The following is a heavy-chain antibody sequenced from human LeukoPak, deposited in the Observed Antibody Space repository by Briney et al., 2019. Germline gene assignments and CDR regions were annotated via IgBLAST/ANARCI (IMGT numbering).Heavy chain of an antibody. J-gene: IGHJ6*02. CDR1: GVTFSSYA. CDR3: TRGGENSSGWLGYYYYGMDV. D-gene: IGHD6-19*01. CDR2: ISYDGSNK. Sequence: GRALGLSCAAPGVTFSSYAMHLVRQAPGKGLEGVAVISYDGSNKYYADSVKGRFTISRDNSKNTLYLQMNSLRAEDTAVYYCTRGGENSSGWLGYYYYGMDVWGQGTTVTVSS. V-gene: IGHV3-30-3*01.